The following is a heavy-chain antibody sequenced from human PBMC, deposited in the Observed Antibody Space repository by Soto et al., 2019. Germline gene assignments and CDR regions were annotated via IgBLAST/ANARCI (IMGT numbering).Heavy chain of an antibody. Sequence: QVQLVESGGGVVQPGRSLRLSCAASGFIFSSSGMHWVRQAPGKGLEWVALISYDGTNKYYADSVKGRFTISRDNSXNXXYLQMSSLRAEDTAVYYCAKWRGSDGIYYYYGMDVWGQGTTVTVSS. CDR3: AKWRGSDGIYYYYGMDV. CDR1: GFIFSSSG. D-gene: IGHD6-25*01. CDR2: ISYDGTNK. V-gene: IGHV3-30*18. J-gene: IGHJ6*02.